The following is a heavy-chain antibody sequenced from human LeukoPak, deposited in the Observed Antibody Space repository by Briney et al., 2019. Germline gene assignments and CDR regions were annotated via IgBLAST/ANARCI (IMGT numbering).Heavy chain of an antibody. D-gene: IGHD6-13*01. Sequence: GGSLRLSCAASGFTFSSYSMNWVRQAPGKGLEWVASITSSDSYIYYADSMKGRFTISRDNAKNSLYLQMNSLRAEDTAVYYCARDQRSSSWYDWFDPWGQGTLVTVSS. CDR2: ITSSDSYI. J-gene: IGHJ5*02. V-gene: IGHV3-21*01. CDR1: GFTFSSYS. CDR3: ARDQRSSSWYDWFDP.